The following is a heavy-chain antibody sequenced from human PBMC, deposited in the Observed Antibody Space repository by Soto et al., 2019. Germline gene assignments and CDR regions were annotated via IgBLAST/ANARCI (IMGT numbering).Heavy chain of an antibody. V-gene: IGHV1-18*01. D-gene: IGHD2-2*01. CDR1: GYTFTSYG. CDR3: ARAEVPVAYYYYYYYMDV. Sequence: ASVKVSCKASGYTFTSYGISWVRQAPGQGFEWMGWISAYNGNTNYAQKHQGRVTMTTDTSTSTAYMELRSLRSDDTAVYYCARAEVPVAYYYYYYYMDVWGKGTTVTVSS. J-gene: IGHJ6*03. CDR2: ISAYNGNT.